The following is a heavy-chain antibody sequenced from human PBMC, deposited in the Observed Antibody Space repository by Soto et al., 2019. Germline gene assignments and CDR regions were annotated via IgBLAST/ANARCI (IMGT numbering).Heavy chain of an antibody. CDR3: ARDRIAEAGPFDY. D-gene: IGHD6-19*01. Sequence: ASVKVSCKASGYTFATYAVHWVRQAPGQRLEWMGWINAVNGNTKYSQKFHGRVSITRDTSASTAYMELSSLTSEDKAVYYCARDRIAEAGPFDYWGQGTLVTVSS. J-gene: IGHJ4*02. CDR2: INAVNGNT. V-gene: IGHV1-3*01. CDR1: GYTFATYA.